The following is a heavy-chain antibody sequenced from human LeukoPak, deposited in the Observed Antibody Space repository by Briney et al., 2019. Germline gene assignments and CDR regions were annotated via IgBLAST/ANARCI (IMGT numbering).Heavy chain of an antibody. V-gene: IGHV3-33*06. CDR2: IWYDGSNK. D-gene: IGHD4-23*01. CDR3: AKEEDYGGNSDLGY. J-gene: IGHJ4*02. Sequence: GGSLRLSCAASGFTFSSYDRSWVRQPPGKGLEWVAVIWYDGSNKYYADSVKRRFAISRDNSKNTLYLQMNSLRADDTAVYYCAKEEDYGGNSDLGYWGQGTLVTVSS. CDR1: GFTFSSYD.